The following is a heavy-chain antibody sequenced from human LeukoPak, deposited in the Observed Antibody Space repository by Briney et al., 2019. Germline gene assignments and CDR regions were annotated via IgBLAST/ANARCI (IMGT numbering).Heavy chain of an antibody. D-gene: IGHD3-10*02. J-gene: IGHJ4*02. CDR2: ISGSGGST. CDR1: GFTFSSYA. CDR3: ATHFRGTMSVDY. Sequence: PGGSLRLSCAASGFTFSSYAMSWVRQAPGKGLEWVSAISGSGGSTYYADSVKGRFTISRDNSKNTLYLQMNSLRAEDTAVYYCATHFRGTMSVDYWGQGTLVTVPS. V-gene: IGHV3-23*01.